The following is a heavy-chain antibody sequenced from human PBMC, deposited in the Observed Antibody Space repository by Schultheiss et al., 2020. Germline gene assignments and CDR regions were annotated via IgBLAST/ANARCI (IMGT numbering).Heavy chain of an antibody. D-gene: IGHD2-21*01. Sequence: SQTLSLTCTVSGVSFTNSYWNWIRQPAGKGLEWIGRIHFSGATNYRLGLHSRLTMSVDMSKSQFSLSLASVTAADTATYYCARDGGVERGGVHFDYWGQGLLVTVSS. CDR3: ARDGGVERGGVHFDY. V-gene: IGHV4-4*07. CDR1: GVSFTNSY. J-gene: IGHJ4*01. CDR2: IHFSGAT.